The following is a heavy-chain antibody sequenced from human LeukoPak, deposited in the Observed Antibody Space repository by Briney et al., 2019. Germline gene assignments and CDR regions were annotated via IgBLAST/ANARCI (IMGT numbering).Heavy chain of an antibody. D-gene: IGHD1-26*01. CDR2: INAGNGNT. CDR1: GYTFTTYA. J-gene: IGHJ4*02. Sequence: GASVEVSCKASGYTFTTYAMHWMRQAPGQRLEWMGWINAGNGNTKYSQKFQGRVTITRDTSASTAYMELSSLRSEDTAVYYCARGGGSYDFDYWGQGILVTVSS. CDR3: ARGGGSYDFDY. V-gene: IGHV1-3*01.